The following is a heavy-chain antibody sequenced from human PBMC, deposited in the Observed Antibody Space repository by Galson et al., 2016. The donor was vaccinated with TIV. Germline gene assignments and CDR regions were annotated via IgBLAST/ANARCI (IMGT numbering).Heavy chain of an antibody. V-gene: IGHV1-69-2*01. Sequence: VKVSCKVSGYTFTDYYMHWMQQTPGKGFEWMGHIDPEDGQTKYAARFQGRITMTADTSTDTAYLELSSLRSEDTAICYCTTVRLRGSGGMDVWGQGTTVIVSS. J-gene: IGHJ6*02. D-gene: IGHD2-8*01. CDR3: TTVRLRGSGGMDV. CDR2: IDPEDGQT. CDR1: GYTFTDYY.